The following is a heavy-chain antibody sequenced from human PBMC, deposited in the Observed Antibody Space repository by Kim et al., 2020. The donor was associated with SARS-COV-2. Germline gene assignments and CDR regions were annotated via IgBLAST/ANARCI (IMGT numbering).Heavy chain of an antibody. D-gene: IGHD1-1*01. J-gene: IGHJ6*03. Sequence: SVKVSCKASGFTFTSSAVQWVRQARGQRLEWIGWIVVGSGNTNYAQKFQERVTITRDMSTSTAYMELSSLRSEDTAVYYCAAAIRRGNEVYYYMDVWGKGTTVTVSS. CDR1: GFTFTSSA. CDR3: AAAIRRGNEVYYYMDV. V-gene: IGHV1-58*01. CDR2: IVVGSGNT.